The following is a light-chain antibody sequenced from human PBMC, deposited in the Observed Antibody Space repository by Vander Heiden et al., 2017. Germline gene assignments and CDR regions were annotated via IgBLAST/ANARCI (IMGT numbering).Light chain of an antibody. CDR1: SSDVGAYDY. Sequence: QSALTQPRSVSGSPGQSVTISCSGTSSDVGAYDYVSWYQQHPGKAPKLLIYDVTKWPSGVPDRFSGSKSGNTATLTISGLLTEEEADYYCCSYAGSYTWVFGGGTKVTVL. V-gene: IGLV2-11*01. CDR3: CSYAGSYTWV. J-gene: IGLJ3*02. CDR2: DVT.